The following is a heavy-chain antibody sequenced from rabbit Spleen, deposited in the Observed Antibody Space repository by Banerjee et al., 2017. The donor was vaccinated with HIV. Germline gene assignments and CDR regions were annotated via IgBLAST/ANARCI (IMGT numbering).Heavy chain of an antibody. CDR1: SSSYW. Sequence: SSSYWMCWVRQAPGKGLEWIGCISTGGGSAYYASWVNGRFTISKTSSTKVTLQMTSLTAADTATYFCARDLVAVIGWNFSLWGPGTLVTVS. V-gene: IGHV1S45*01. CDR2: ISTGGGSA. J-gene: IGHJ4*01. CDR3: ARDLVAVIGWNFSL. D-gene: IGHD1-1*01.